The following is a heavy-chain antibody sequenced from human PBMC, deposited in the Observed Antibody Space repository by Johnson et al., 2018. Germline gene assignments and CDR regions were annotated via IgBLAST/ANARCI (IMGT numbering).Heavy chain of an antibody. CDR3: ASQHIVVGTAIGQRGYVFDI. J-gene: IGHJ3*02. CDR1: GFTFSSYA. CDR2: ISYDGSNK. V-gene: IGHV3-30-3*01. D-gene: IGHD2-21*02. Sequence: QVQLVQSGGGVVQPGRSLRLSCAASGFTFSSYAMHWVRQAPGKGLEWVAVISYDGSNKYYADSVKGRFTISRDSSKNTLYQQMDSLRAEDTAVYYCASQHIVVGTAIGQRGYVFDIWGQGTMVTVSS.